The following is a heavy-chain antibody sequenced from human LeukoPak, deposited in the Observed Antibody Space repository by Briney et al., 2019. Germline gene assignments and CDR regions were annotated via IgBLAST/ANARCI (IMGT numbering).Heavy chain of an antibody. D-gene: IGHD2-15*01. CDR1: GXSFSGYY. J-gene: IGHJ4*02. CDR3: ARALNPLPGTYYFDY. V-gene: IGHV4-59*10. Sequence: SETLSLTCAVYGXSFSGYYWSWIRQPPGKGLEWIGRIYISGSTNYNSSLQSRVTMSVDTSKNQFSLKLTSVTAADTAVYYCARALNPLPGTYYFDYWGQGTLVTVSS. CDR2: IYISGST.